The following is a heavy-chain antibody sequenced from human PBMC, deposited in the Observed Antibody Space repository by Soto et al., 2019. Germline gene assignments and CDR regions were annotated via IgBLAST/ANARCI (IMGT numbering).Heavy chain of an antibody. CDR3: ASIAAAGKFSA. CDR1: GGSISNSNW. Sequence: SETLSLTCAVFGGSISNSNWWTWVRQPPGKGLEWIGSIYHSGSTYYNPSLKSRVTISVDTSKNQFSLKLSSVTAADTAVYYCASIAAAGKFSAWGQGTLVTVSS. V-gene: IGHV4-4*02. CDR2: IYHSGST. J-gene: IGHJ5*02. D-gene: IGHD6-13*01.